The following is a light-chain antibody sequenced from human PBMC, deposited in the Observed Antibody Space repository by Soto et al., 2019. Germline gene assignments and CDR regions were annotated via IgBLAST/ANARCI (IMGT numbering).Light chain of an antibody. CDR2: DAS. V-gene: IGKV1-33*01. J-gene: IGKJ3*01. CDR3: QQYENRSYT. Sequence: DIQMTQSPSSLSASIGDRVSFTCQASQDISKFLNWYQHKPGQAPSLLIYDASKSQFGVPSRFSGSGSGTDFTFTISSLQPEDDATYYCQQYENRSYTLGPGTKV. CDR1: QDISKF.